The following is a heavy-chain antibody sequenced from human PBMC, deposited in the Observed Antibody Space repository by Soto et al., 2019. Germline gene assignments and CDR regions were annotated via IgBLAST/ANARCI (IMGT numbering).Heavy chain of an antibody. D-gene: IGHD6-19*01. CDR3: ARGWGSGWLEFFDS. V-gene: IGHV1-58*01. CDR1: GFTFTSSA. J-gene: IGHJ4*02. Sequence: SVKVSCKASGFTFTSSAVQWVRQARGQRLEWIGWIVVGSGNTNYAQKFQERVTITRDMSTSTAYMELSSLRADDTAVYYCARGWGSGWLEFFDSWGQGALVTVSS. CDR2: IVVGSGNT.